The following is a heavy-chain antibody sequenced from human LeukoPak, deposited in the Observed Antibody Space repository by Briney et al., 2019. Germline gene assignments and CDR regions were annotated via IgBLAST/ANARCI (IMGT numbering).Heavy chain of an antibody. CDR3: ARARDGYSFGAGEAFDI. D-gene: IGHD5-24*01. V-gene: IGHV3-53*01. Sequence: GGSLRLSCAASGFTVSSNYMSWVRQAPGKGLEWVSVIYSGGSTYYADSVKGRFTISRDNSKNTLYLQMNSLRAEDTAVYYCARARDGYSFGAGEAFDIWGQGTMVTVSS. CDR1: GFTVSSNY. J-gene: IGHJ3*02. CDR2: IYSGGST.